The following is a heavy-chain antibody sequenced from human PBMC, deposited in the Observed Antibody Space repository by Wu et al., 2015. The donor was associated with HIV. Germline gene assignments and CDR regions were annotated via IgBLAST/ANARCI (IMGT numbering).Heavy chain of an antibody. Sequence: QVQLVQSGAEVKKPGSSVKVSCKASGGTFGNFAFTWVRQAPGQGLEWMGKVFPIYGTGDHTQKFQDRVTIIADESTNTAYMELNSLRFDDTAVYFCARVEFDSDYYNWFDLWGQGTQVTVSS. CDR2: VFPIYGTG. V-gene: IGHV1-69*13. CDR3: ARVEFDSDYYNWFDL. J-gene: IGHJ5*01. CDR1: GGTFGNFA. D-gene: IGHD4-11*01.